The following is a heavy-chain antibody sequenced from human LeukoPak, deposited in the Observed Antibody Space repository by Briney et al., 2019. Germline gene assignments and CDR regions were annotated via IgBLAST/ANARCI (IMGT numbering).Heavy chain of an antibody. Sequence: PSETLSLTCTVSGGSISSSSYYWGWIRQPPGKGLEWIGSIYHSGSTYYNPSLKSRVTISVDTSKNQFSLKLSSVTAADTAVYYCARRDEQRWALSAEYFQHWGQGTLVTVSS. CDR2: IYHSGST. J-gene: IGHJ1*01. CDR1: GGSISSSSYY. V-gene: IGHV4-39*07. D-gene: IGHD5-24*01. CDR3: ARRDEQRWALSAEYFQH.